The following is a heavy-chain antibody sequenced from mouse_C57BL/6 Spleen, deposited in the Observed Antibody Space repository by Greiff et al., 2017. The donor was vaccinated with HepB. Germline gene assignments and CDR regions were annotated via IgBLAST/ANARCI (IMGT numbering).Heavy chain of an antibody. Sequence: EVQLQQSGPELVKPGASVKMSCQASGYTFTDYNMHWVKQSHGKSLEWIGYINPNNGGTSYNQKFKGKATLTVNKSSSTAYMELRSLTSEASAVYYWAREEITTEGFAHWGQGTLVTVSA. J-gene: IGHJ3*01. CDR1: GYTFTDYN. D-gene: IGHD1-1*01. CDR2: INPNNGGT. CDR3: AREEITTEGFAH. V-gene: IGHV1-22*01.